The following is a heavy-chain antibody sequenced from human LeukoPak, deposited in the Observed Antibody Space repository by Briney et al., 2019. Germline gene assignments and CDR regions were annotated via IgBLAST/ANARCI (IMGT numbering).Heavy chain of an antibody. Sequence: QPGASLRLSCAASGFTFSSYAMSWVRQAPGKGLEWVSSISGSGGSTYYADSVKGRFTISRDNTKNTLYPQLNSLRAEDTAVYYCGKVQNYYDSSGYQYYFDYWGQGTLVTVSS. CDR3: GKVQNYYDSSGYQYYFDY. D-gene: IGHD3-22*01. CDR2: ISGSGGST. J-gene: IGHJ4*02. CDR1: GFTFSSYA. V-gene: IGHV3-23*01.